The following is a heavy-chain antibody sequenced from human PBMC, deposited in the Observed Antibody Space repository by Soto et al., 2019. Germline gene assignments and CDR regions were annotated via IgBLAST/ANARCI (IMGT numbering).Heavy chain of an antibody. D-gene: IGHD6-19*01. V-gene: IGHV1-69*01. CDR2: IIPIFGTA. J-gene: IGHJ6*02. Sequence: QVQLVESGAEVKKPGSSGKVSCKASGGTFSSYAISWVRQAPGQGLEWMGGIIPIFGTANYAQKFQGRVTITADESTSTAYMELSSLRSEDTAVYYCARALLRGWNYYYYGMDVWGQGTTVTVSS. CDR3: ARALLRGWNYYYYGMDV. CDR1: GGTFSSYA.